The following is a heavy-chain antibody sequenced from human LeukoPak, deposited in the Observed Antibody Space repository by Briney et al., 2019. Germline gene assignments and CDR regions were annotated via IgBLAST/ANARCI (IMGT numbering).Heavy chain of an antibody. CDR1: GGSFSGYY. V-gene: IGHV4-34*01. CDR2: INHSGST. J-gene: IGHJ4*02. Sequence: SETLSLTCAVYGGSFSGYYWSWIRQPPGKGLEWIGEINHSGSTNYNPSLKSRVTISVDTSKNQFSLKLSSVTAADTAVYYCARPHYYDSSGYDSSDYWGQGTLVTVSS. D-gene: IGHD3-22*01. CDR3: ARPHYYDSSGYDSSDY.